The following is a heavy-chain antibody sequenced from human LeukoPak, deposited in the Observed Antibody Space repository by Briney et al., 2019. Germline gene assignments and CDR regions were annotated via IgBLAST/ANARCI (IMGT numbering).Heavy chain of an antibody. V-gene: IGHV1-69*04. CDR3: ARVGVYCSDGSCYYGYDV. J-gene: IGHJ6*01. D-gene: IGHD2-15*01. Sequence: ASVKVSCKASGYTFTPYGIRWVSQAPGQGLEWMGRIIPILGIANYAQKFQGRVTITADKSTSTAYMELSSLRSEDTAVYYYARVGVYCSDGSCYYGYDVWVQGTTVTVSS. CDR2: IIPILGIA. CDR1: GYTFTPYG.